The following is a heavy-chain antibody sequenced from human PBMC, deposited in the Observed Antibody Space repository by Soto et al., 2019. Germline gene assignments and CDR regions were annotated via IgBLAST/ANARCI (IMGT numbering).Heavy chain of an antibody. CDR2: FDPEDGET. J-gene: IGHJ6*03. D-gene: IGHD3-3*01. CDR3: ATYYYDFRSGSTLSYYYMDV. V-gene: IGHV1-24*01. Sequence: KGLEWMGGFDPEDGETIYAQKFQGRVTMTEDTSTDTAYMELSSLRSEDTAVYYCATYYYDFRSGSTLSYYYMDVWGKGITITVS.